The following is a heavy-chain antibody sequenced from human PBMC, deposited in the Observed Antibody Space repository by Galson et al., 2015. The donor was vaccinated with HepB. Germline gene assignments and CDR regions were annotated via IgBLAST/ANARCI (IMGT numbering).Heavy chain of an antibody. CDR1: GFTFSMYS. J-gene: IGHJ4*02. CDR2: ISSTGSGI. Sequence: SLRLSCAASGFTFSMYSMNWVRQAPGKGLEWVSYISSTGSGIDYIDSVKGRFTISRDNAKNSLYLQMNSLRDEDTALYYCARGGGADAWDSDYWGQGTLVTVSS. V-gene: IGHV3-48*02. CDR3: ARGGGADAWDSDY. D-gene: IGHD2-21*01.